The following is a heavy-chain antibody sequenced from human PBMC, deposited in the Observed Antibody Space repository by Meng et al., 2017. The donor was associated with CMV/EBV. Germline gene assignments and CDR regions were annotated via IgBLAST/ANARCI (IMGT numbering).Heavy chain of an antibody. V-gene: IGHV1-18*01. CDR3: ARTGKKWELLPYYYYYGMDV. CDR2: ISGYNANT. CDR1: GYTFTTFG. Sequence: ASVKVSCKASGYTFTTFGISWVRQAPGQGLEWMGWISGYNANTKYAQKFQGRVTMTTDTSTSTAYMELRSLRSDDTAVYYCARTGKKWELLPYYYYYGMDVWGQGTTVTVSS. D-gene: IGHD1-26*01. J-gene: IGHJ6*02.